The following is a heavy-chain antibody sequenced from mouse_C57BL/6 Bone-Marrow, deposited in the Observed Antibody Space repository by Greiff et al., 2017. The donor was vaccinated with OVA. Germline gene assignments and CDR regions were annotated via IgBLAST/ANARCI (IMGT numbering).Heavy chain of an antibody. CDR1: GYTFTSYW. J-gene: IGHJ2*01. V-gene: IGHV1-55*01. CDR2: IYPGSGSA. Sequence: VQLQQPGAELVKPGASVKMPCKASGYTFTSYWITWVKQRPGQGLEWIGDIYPGSGSANYNEKFKSKATLTVDTSSSTAYMQLSSLTSEDSAVYYCARSPYDYDGYWGQGTTLTVSS. CDR3: ARSPYDYDGY. D-gene: IGHD2-4*01.